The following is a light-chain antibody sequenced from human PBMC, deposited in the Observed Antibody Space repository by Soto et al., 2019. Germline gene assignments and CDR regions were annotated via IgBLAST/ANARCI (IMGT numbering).Light chain of an antibody. Sequence: SVLTQPASVSGSPGQSITISCTGTSGDVGNYNVVSWYQHHPGKAPKLMMFQVSKRPSGVSSRFSGSKSGNTASLTISGLQAEDEADYYCCSYAPSTTSYVFGTGTKVTVL. CDR2: QVS. J-gene: IGLJ1*01. V-gene: IGLV2-23*02. CDR1: SGDVGNYNV. CDR3: CSYAPSTTSYV.